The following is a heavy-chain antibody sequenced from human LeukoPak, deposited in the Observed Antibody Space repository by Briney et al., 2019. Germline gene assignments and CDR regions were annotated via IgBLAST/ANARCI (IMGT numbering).Heavy chain of an antibody. CDR1: GFTFSGCA. J-gene: IGHJ4*02. D-gene: IGHD3-9*01. V-gene: IGHV3-23*01. CDR2: IRGSGGTT. Sequence: GGSLRLSCAASGFTFSGCAMSWVRQAPGKGLEWVSAIRGSGGTTYYADSVKGRFTISRDNSKDTLYPQMNSLRAEDTAVYYCAKGLYDWLSDADYWGQGTLVTVSS. CDR3: AKGLYDWLSDADY.